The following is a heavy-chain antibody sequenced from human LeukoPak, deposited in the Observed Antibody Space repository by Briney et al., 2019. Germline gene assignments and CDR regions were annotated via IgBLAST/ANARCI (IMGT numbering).Heavy chain of an antibody. CDR1: GYTFTGYY. CDR2: INPNSGGT. CDR3: ARAKVVVAAGIDY. D-gene: IGHD2-15*01. V-gene: IGHV1-2*02. J-gene: IGHJ4*02. Sequence: GASVKVSCKASGYTFTGYYMHWVRQAPGQGLEWMGWINPNSGGTHYAQKFQGRVTMTRDTSISTAYMELSRLRSDDTAVYYCARAKVVVAAGIDYWGQGTLVTVSS.